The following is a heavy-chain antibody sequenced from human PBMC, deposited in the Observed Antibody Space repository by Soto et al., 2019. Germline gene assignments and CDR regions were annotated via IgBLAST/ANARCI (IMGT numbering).Heavy chain of an antibody. J-gene: IGHJ5*02. CDR2: INHSGST. Sequence: SETLSLTCGVYGGSFSGYYWSWVRQPPGKGLVWIGEINHSGSTNYNPSLTSRVTISVDTSKNQFSLKLSSGTAADTAVYYCARIAAAGYTENWFDPWGQGTLVTVSS. CDR1: GGSFSGYY. D-gene: IGHD6-13*01. V-gene: IGHV4-34*01. CDR3: ARIAAAGYTENWFDP.